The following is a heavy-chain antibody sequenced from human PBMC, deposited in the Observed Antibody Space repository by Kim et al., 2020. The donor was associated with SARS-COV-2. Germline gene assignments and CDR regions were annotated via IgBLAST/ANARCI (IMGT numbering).Heavy chain of an antibody. V-gene: IGHV3-21*01. CDR2: ISSSSSYI. D-gene: IGHD2-2*01. CDR3: ARIQPKDLYCSSTSCYGFDY. J-gene: IGHJ4*02. CDR1: GFTFSSYS. Sequence: GGSLRLSCAASGFTFSSYSMNWVRQAPGKGLEWVSSISSSSSYIYYADSVKGRFTISRDNAKNSLYLQMNSLRAEDTAVYYCARIQPKDLYCSSTSCYGFDYWGQGTLVTVSS.